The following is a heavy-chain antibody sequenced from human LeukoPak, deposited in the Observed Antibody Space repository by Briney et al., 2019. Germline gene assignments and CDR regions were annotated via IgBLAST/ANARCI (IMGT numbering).Heavy chain of an antibody. D-gene: IGHD6-13*01. CDR3: AKGWQLIDY. J-gene: IGHJ4*02. CDR1: GFTFSSYG. CDR2: TSYDGSNK. V-gene: IGHV3-30*18. Sequence: GGSLRLSCAASGFTFSSYGMHWVRQAPGKGLEWVAFTSYDGSNKCHGDSVKGRFTIPRDNSKNTLYLQMNSLKAEDTAVYYCAKGWQLIDYWGQGTLVTVSS.